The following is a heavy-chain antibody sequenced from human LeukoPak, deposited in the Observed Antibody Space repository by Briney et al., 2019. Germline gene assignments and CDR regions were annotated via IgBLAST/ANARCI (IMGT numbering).Heavy chain of an antibody. CDR2: IKQDGSKK. D-gene: IGHD1/OR15-1a*01. CDR1: GFPFSSYW. Sequence: GGSLRLSCVASGFPFSSYWMTWVRQAPGKGLEWVANIKQDGSKKSYVDSVKGRFTISRDNAKNTLYLQMNSLRAEDTAVYYCARAPEQVAYMNWGQGTLVTVSS. V-gene: IGHV3-7*01. J-gene: IGHJ4*02. CDR3: ARAPEQVAYMN.